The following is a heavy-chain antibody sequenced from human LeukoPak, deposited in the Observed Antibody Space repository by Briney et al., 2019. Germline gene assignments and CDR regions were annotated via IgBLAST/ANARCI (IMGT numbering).Heavy chain of an antibody. CDR1: GFTFGNVW. CDR2: IKSKTDGGTT. V-gene: IGHV3-15*01. J-gene: IGHJ6*03. CDR3: TTEIDCSGGSCFYYYYMDV. Sequence: GGSLRLSCAASGFTFGNVWMTWVRQAPGKGLEWVGHIKSKTDGGTTDYAAPVKGRFTISRDDSKNTLYLQMNSLKTEDTAVYYCTTEIDCSGGSCFYYYYMDVWGKGTTVTVSS. D-gene: IGHD2-15*01.